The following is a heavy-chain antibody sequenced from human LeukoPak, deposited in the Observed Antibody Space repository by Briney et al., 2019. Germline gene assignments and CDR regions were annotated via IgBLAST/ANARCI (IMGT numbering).Heavy chain of an antibody. Sequence: GGSLRLSCAASGFSFNSYWMHWVRQAPGKGLVWVSRINSDGDNTIYADSVKGRFTTSGDNAKNMLYLQMNSLRAEDTAVYYCARLYGDYDPIDHWGQGTLVTVSS. J-gene: IGHJ4*02. D-gene: IGHD4-17*01. CDR3: ARLYGDYDPIDH. CDR1: GFSFNSYW. V-gene: IGHV3-74*01. CDR2: INSDGDNT.